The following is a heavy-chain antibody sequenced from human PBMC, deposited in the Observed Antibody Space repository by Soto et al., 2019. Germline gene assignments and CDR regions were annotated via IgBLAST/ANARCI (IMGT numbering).Heavy chain of an antibody. Sequence: GASVKVSCKASGYTFTSYAMHWVRQAPGQRLEWMGWINAGNGNTKYSQKFQGRVTITRDTSASTAYMELSSLRPEDTAVYYCARSPIGYLEDDYWGQGTLVTVSS. V-gene: IGHV1-3*01. CDR1: GYTFTSYA. CDR2: INAGNGNT. J-gene: IGHJ4*02. CDR3: ARSPIGYLEDDY. D-gene: IGHD3-3*01.